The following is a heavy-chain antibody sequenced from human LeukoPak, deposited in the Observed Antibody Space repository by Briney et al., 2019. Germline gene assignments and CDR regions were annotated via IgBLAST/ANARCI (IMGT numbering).Heavy chain of an antibody. V-gene: IGHV4-39*01. J-gene: IGHJ4*02. CDR3: ARRINSSGHYDY. CDR2: IYYSGST. CDR1: GGSISSSSYY. D-gene: IGHD3-22*01. Sequence: PSETLSLTCTVSGGSISSSSYYWGWIRQPPGKGLEWIGSIYYSGSTYYNPSLKSRVTISVDTSKNQFSLKLSSVTAADTAVYYCARRINSSGHYDYWGQGTLVTVSS.